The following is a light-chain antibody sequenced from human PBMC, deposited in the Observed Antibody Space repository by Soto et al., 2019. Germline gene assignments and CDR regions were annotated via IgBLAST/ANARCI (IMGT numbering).Light chain of an antibody. J-gene: IGKJ2*01. Sequence: EIVWTQSPGTLSLSPGERATLSCRASQSITSNFLAWYQQKPGQAPRLLIYGASTRAAGVPDRFSGSGSGTDFTLTITRLEPEDFAVYYCQQYGRSPLMYTFGQGTKLGV. CDR1: QSITSNF. V-gene: IGKV3-20*01. CDR2: GAS. CDR3: QQYGRSPLMYT.